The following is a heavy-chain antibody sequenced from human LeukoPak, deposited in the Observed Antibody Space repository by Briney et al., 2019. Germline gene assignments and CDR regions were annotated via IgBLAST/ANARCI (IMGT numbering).Heavy chain of an antibody. J-gene: IGHJ4*02. V-gene: IGHV4-61*01. D-gene: IGHD6-19*01. CDR2: IYHGSA. CDR3: AREGGRQWLVSGALVS. Sequence: SETLSLSCAVPDDSATISLDYWTCIRLPPGKGMEWIVYIYHGSANNNPSLGRGDTPSTETTKNPYSLYKTSVTAPNTPVSYSAREGGRQWLVSGALVSWGEGTLVGVSS. CDR1: DDSATISLDY.